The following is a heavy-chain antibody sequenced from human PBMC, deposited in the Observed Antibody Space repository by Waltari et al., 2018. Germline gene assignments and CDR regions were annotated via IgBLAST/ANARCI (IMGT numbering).Heavy chain of an antibody. V-gene: IGHV1-8*02. CDR2: MNPNSGNT. Sequence: VQLVQSGAEVKKPGATVKISCKASGYTFTDYYMHWVRQATGQGLEWMGWMNPNSGNTGYAQKFQGRVTMTRNTSISTAYMELSSLRSEDTAVYYCARGLIAASDDAFDIWGQGTMVTVSS. J-gene: IGHJ3*02. CDR3: ARGLIAASDDAFDI. D-gene: IGHD6-13*01. CDR1: GYTFTDYY.